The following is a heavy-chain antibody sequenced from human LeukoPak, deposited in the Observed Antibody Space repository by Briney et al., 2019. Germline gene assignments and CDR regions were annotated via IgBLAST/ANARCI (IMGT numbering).Heavy chain of an antibody. CDR1: GYTFTSYA. CDR3: ARGGRADNSDWSGYYPTDYYYYYMDV. CDR2: INAGNGNT. Sequence: ASVKVSCKASGYTFTSYAMHWVRQAPGQRLEWMGWINAGNGNTKYSQEFQGRVTITRDTSASTAYMELSSLRSEDMAVYYCARGGRADNSDWSGYYPTDYYYYYMDVWGKGTTVTVSS. V-gene: IGHV1-3*03. J-gene: IGHJ6*03. D-gene: IGHD3-3*01.